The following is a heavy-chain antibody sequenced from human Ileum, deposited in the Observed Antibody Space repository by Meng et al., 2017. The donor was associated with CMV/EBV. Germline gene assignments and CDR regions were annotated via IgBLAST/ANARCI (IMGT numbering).Heavy chain of an antibody. D-gene: IGHD3/OR15-3a*01. CDR2: IYSGGDT. CDR3: VNRAWMDF. CDR1: GFTVSSNY. V-gene: IGHV3-66*01. Sequence: VHVVGAGGSLVQPWGSLRLSCAASGFTVSSNYMNWVRQATGKGLEWVSVIYSGGDTYYADSVKGRFTISRDNSKNTLYLQMNSLRVEDTAIYYCVNRAWMDFWGQGNLVTVSS. J-gene: IGHJ4*02.